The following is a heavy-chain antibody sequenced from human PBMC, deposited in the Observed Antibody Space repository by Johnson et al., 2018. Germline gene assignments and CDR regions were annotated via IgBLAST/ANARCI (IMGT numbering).Heavy chain of an antibody. CDR2: LIRDGSST. CDR3: AATYSYDSPFVY. CDR1: GFIFSNYW. D-gene: IGHD3-22*01. J-gene: IGHJ4*02. V-gene: IGHV3-74*01. Sequence: VQLQESGGGLVQPGGSLKLSCEASGFIFSNYWMHWVRQAPGKGLVRVSRLIRDGSSTNYADSVKGRFTISRDNAKNTLYLQMNSLRADDTAVYYCAATYSYDSPFVYWGQGTLVTVSS.